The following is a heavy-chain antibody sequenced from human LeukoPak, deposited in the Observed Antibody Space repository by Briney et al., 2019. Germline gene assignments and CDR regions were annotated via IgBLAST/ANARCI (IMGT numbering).Heavy chain of an antibody. V-gene: IGHV4-59*01. Sequence: PSETLSLTCTVSGGSICSYYWSWIRQPPGKGLEWIGYIYYSGSTNYNPSLKSRATISVDTSKNQFSLKLSSVTAADTAVYYCARVTAADYFDYWGQGTLVTVSS. J-gene: IGHJ4*02. D-gene: IGHD6-13*01. CDR3: ARVTAADYFDY. CDR1: GGSICSYY. CDR2: IYYSGST.